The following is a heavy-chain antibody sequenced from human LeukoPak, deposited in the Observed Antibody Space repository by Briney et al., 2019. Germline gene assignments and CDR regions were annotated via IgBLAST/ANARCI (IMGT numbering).Heavy chain of an antibody. J-gene: IGHJ3*02. D-gene: IGHD1-26*01. V-gene: IGHV3-66*01. CDR2: IYSGGST. CDR3: ARIVAGGAFDI. CDR1: GFTVSSNY. Sequence: GGSLRLSCAASGFTVSSNYMTWVRQAPGRGLEWVSVIYSGGSTYYADSVKGRFTISRDNSKNTLYLQMNSLRAEDTAVYYCARIVAGGAFDIWGQGTMVTVSS.